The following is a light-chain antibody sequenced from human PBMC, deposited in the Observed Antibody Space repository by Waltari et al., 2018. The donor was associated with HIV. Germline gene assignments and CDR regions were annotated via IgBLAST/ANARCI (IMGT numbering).Light chain of an antibody. J-gene: IGLJ3*02. CDR3: QSYYSSLSGSV. CDR2: DNN. V-gene: IGLV1-40*01. CDR1: SSKIGAGFD. Sequence: QSVLTQPPSVSGAPGQRVPIPCTGSSSKIGAGFDVNSYQQLPAPAPKILMYDNNNRPSVVLDRFSAAQSCGSTSLAITGLQAEDEADYYCQSYYSSLSGSVFGGGTKLTVL.